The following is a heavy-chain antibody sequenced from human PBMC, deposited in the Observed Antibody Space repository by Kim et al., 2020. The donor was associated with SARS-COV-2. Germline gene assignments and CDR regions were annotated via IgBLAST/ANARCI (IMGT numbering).Heavy chain of an antibody. CDR2: ISWNSGSI. D-gene: IGHD3-16*01. Sequence: GGSLRLSCAASGFTFDDYAMHWVRQAPGKGLEWVSGISWNSGSIGYADSVKGRFTISRDNAKNSLYLQMNSLRAEDTALYYCAKEGPFGAFDIWGQGTMVTVSS. CDR3: AKEGPFGAFDI. J-gene: IGHJ3*02. V-gene: IGHV3-9*01. CDR1: GFTFDDYA.